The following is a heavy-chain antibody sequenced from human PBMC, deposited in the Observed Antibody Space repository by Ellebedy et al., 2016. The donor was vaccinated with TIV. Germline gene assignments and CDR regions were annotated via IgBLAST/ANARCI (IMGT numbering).Heavy chain of an antibody. CDR2: ISGSGGST. CDR1: GFTFSSYA. J-gene: IGHJ4*02. D-gene: IGHD6-19*01. V-gene: IGHV3-23*01. CDR3: AKDLSRLHGWYGIGY. Sequence: GGSLRLSXAASGFTFSSYAMSWVRQAPGKGLEWVSAISGSGGSTYYADSVKGRFTISRDNSKNTLYLQMNSLRAEDTAVYYCAKDLSRLHGWYGIGYWGQGTLVTVSS.